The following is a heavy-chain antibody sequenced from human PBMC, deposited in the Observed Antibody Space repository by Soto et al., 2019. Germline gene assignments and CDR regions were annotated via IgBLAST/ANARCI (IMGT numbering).Heavy chain of an antibody. CDR1: GGSINSSSYF. CDR2: VYYSGST. Sequence: ETLSLTCSVSGGSINSSSYFWGWVRQPPGKGLERIGSVYYSGSTYYNPSLRSRVTISVDASKHRFSLKLSSVTAADTAVFYCARHYSSGTRNWFDPWGQGTRVTVSS. D-gene: IGHD6-19*01. V-gene: IGHV4-39*01. CDR3: ARHYSSGTRNWFDP. J-gene: IGHJ5*02.